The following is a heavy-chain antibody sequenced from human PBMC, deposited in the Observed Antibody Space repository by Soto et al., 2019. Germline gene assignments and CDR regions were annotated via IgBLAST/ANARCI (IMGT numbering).Heavy chain of an antibody. V-gene: IGHV1-69*04. CDR2: IIPILGIA. D-gene: IGHD3-10*01. J-gene: IGHJ5*02. CDR1: GGTCSSYT. CDR3: AREFQDGSGSYYNIWDWFDP. Sequence: SVKVSCKAAGGTCSSYTISWVRQAPGQGLEWMGRIIPILGIANYAQKFQGRVTITADKSTSTAYMELSSLRSEDTAVYYCAREFQDGSGSYYNIWDWFDPWG.